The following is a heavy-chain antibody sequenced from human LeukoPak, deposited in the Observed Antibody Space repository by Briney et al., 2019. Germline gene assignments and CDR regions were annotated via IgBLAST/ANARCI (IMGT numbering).Heavy chain of an antibody. D-gene: IGHD3-22*01. CDR1: GYTFTSYY. Sequence: GASVKVSCKASGYTFTSYYMHWVRQAPGQGLEWMGIINPSGGSTSYAQKFQGRVTMTRNTSTSTVYMELSSLRSEDTAVYYCARGPYYYDSSGYYKAEYFQHWGQGTLVTVSS. J-gene: IGHJ1*01. V-gene: IGHV1-46*01. CDR3: ARGPYYYDSSGYYKAEYFQH. CDR2: INPSGGST.